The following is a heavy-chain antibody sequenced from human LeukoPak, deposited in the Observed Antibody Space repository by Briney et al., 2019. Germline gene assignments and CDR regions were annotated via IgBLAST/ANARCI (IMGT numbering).Heavy chain of an antibody. CDR1: GYTFTNYG. Sequence: ASVKVSCKASGYTFTNYGISWVRQAPGQGLDWMGWISAYNGNTNYAQKLQGRVTMTTDTSTSTAYMELRSLRSDDTAVYYCARVPGYCSSTSCYTYWFDPWGRGTLVTVSS. D-gene: IGHD2-2*02. CDR2: ISAYNGNT. V-gene: IGHV1-18*01. J-gene: IGHJ5*02. CDR3: ARVPGYCSSTSCYTYWFDP.